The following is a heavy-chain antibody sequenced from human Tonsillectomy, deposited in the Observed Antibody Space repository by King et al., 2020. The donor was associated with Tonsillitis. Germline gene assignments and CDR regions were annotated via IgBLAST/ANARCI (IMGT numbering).Heavy chain of an antibody. Sequence: QLVQSGGGVVQPGRSLRLSCAASGFTFSSYGMHWVRQAPGKGLEWVAVISYDGSNKYYADSVKGRFTISRDNSKNTLYLQMNSLRAEDTAVYYCAKAEVYCSSTSCYHDAFDIWGQGTMVTVSS. V-gene: IGHV3-30*18. J-gene: IGHJ3*02. CDR1: GFTFSSYG. D-gene: IGHD2-2*01. CDR3: AKAEVYCSSTSCYHDAFDI. CDR2: ISYDGSNK.